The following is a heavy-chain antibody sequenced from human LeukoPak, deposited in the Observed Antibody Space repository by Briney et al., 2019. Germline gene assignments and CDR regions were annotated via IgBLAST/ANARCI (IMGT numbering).Heavy chain of an antibody. J-gene: IGHJ5*02. CDR2: ISSNSKTT. V-gene: IGHV3-21*01. D-gene: IGHD6-6*01. CDR3: AKSLAASVDWFDP. Sequence: GGSLRLSCAASGFSISSHSMNGVRQAPGKGLERVSSISSNSKTTYYADSVKGRFTISRDNAKNSLFLQMNSLRAEDTAVYYCAKSLAASVDWFDPWGQGTLVTVSS. CDR1: GFSISSHS.